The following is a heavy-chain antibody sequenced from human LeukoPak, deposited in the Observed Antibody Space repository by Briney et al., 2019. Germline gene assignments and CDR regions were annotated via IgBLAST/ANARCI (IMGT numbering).Heavy chain of an antibody. Sequence: SVKVSCKASGGTFSNYAVNWVRQAPGQGLEWMGGIIPIFGTAHYAQKFQGRVTITADESTSTAYMQLSSLRPEGTAVYYCARGWIAETTVVTPYNYWGQGTLVTVSS. CDR1: GGTFSNYA. CDR3: ARGWIAETTVVTPYNY. V-gene: IGHV1-69*01. CDR2: IIPIFGTA. D-gene: IGHD4-23*01. J-gene: IGHJ4*02.